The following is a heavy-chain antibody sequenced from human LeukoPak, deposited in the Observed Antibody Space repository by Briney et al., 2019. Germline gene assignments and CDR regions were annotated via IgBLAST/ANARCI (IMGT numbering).Heavy chain of an antibody. J-gene: IGHJ4*02. CDR3: ARGSPEGTYALDN. CDR1: DGSISSSSDS. D-gene: IGHD3-16*01. CDR2: VHYSGTA. Sequence: SETLSLTCTVFDGSISSSSDSWGWIRQPPGKVLEWIGSVHYSGTAYYNPSLRSRVTISLDASKNQFSVRLTSLNAADTAVYFCARGSPEGTYALDNWGQGALVTVSS. V-gene: IGHV4-39*07.